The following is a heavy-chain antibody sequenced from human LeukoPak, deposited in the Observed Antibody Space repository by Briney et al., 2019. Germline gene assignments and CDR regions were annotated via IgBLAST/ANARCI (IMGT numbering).Heavy chain of an antibody. Sequence: SVKVSCKASGGTFSSYAISWVRQAPGQGLEWMGGIVPIFGTANYAQKFQGRVTITADESTSTAYMELSSLRSEDTAVYYCARDSSGYYYRTGFDYWGQGTLVTVSS. J-gene: IGHJ4*02. V-gene: IGHV1-69*13. CDR1: GGTFSSYA. CDR2: IVPIFGTA. CDR3: ARDSSGYYYRTGFDY. D-gene: IGHD3-22*01.